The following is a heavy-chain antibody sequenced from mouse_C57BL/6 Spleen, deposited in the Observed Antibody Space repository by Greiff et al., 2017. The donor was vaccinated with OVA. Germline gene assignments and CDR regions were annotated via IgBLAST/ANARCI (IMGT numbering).Heavy chain of an antibody. CDR3: ARGVGRYAMDY. CDR2: IDPSDSYP. CDR1: GYTFTSYW. J-gene: IGHJ4*01. Sequence: QVQLQQPGAELVMPGASVKLSCKASGYTFTSYWMHWVKQRPGQGLEWIGEIDPSDSYPNYNPKFKGKSTLTVDKSSRTAYMQLSSLTSEDSAVYYCARGVGRYAMDYWGQGTSVTVSS. V-gene: IGHV1-69*01. D-gene: IGHD1-1*02.